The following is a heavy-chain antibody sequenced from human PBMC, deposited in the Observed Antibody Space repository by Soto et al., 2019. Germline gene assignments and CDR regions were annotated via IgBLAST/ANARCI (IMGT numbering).Heavy chain of an antibody. J-gene: IGHJ6*02. CDR1: GFTFSSYA. V-gene: IGHV3-23*01. Sequence: EVQLLESGGGLVQPGGSLRLSCAASGFTFSSYAMSWVRQAPAKGLEWVSAISGSGGSTYYADSVKGRFTISRDNSKNTLYPQMNSLRAEDTAVYYCAKGTSSYYGSGSHNDVWGQGTTVTVSS. CDR2: ISGSGGST. D-gene: IGHD3-10*01. CDR3: AKGTSSYYGSGSHNDV.